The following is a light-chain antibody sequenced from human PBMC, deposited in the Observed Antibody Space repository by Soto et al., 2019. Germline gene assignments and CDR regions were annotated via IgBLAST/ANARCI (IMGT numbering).Light chain of an antibody. CDR2: RNN. CDR3: AAWDDSLSGYVV. Sequence: QSVLTQPPSASGTPGQRVTISCSGSSSNIGSNYVYWYQQLPGTAPKLLNYRNNQRPSGFPDRFSGSKSGTSASLAISGLRSEDEADYYCAAWDDSLSGYVVFGGGTKLTVL. V-gene: IGLV1-47*01. J-gene: IGLJ2*01. CDR1: SSNIGSNY.